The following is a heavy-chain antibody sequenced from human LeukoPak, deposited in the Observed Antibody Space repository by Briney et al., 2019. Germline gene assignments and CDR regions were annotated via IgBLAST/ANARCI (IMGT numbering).Heavy chain of an antibody. D-gene: IGHD3-22*01. CDR2: INHSGST. J-gene: IGHJ5*02. CDR1: GGSFCGYY. CDR3: ARVTMIVVVNWFDP. Sequence: PSETLSLTCAVYGGSFCGYYWSWIRQPPGKGLEWIGEINHSGSTNYNPSLKSRVTISVDTSKNQFSLKLSSVTAADTAVYYCARVTMIVVVNWFDPWGQGTLVTVSS. V-gene: IGHV4-34*01.